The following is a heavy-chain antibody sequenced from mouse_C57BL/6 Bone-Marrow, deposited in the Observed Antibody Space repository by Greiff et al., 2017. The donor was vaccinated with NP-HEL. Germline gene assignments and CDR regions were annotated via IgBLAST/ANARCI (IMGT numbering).Heavy chain of an antibody. CDR1: CFNIKDYY. D-gene: IGHD2-3*01. Sequence: VQLQQSVAELVRPGASVKLSCTASCFNIKDYYMHWVKQRPEQGLEWIGRIDPEDGDTEYAPKFQGKATMTADTSSNTAYLQLSSLTSEDTAVYYCTRWLLLFAYWGQGTLVTVSA. CDR3: TRWLLLFAY. J-gene: IGHJ3*01. V-gene: IGHV14-1*01. CDR2: IDPEDGDT.